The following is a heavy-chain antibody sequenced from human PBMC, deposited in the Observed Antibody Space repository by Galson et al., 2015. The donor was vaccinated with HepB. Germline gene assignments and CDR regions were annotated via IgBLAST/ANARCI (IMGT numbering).Heavy chain of an antibody. J-gene: IGHJ4*02. CDR1: GYSFTNYW. CDR3: ARHADYGGPTGGFDY. Sequence: QSGAEVKKPGESLKISCKGSGYSFTNYWIGWVRQMPGKGLEWMGIIYPGDSDTRYSPSFQGQVTISADKSISTAYLQWSSLKASDTAMYYCARHADYGGPTGGFDYWGQGTLVTVSS. D-gene: IGHD4-23*01. CDR2: IYPGDSDT. V-gene: IGHV5-51*01.